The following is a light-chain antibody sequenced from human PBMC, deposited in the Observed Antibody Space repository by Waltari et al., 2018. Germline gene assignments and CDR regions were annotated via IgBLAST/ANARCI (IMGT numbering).Light chain of an antibody. J-gene: IGKJ1*01. CDR3: QQYNNWPPEP. CDR1: QSLSSN. CDR2: GAS. Sequence: EIVMTQSPATLSVSPGERATLYCRASQSLSSNLAWYQQKPGQAPRPLIYGASTRATGIPARFSGSGSGTEFTLTISSLQSEDFAVYYCQQYNNWPPEPFGQGTKVEIK. V-gene: IGKV3-15*01.